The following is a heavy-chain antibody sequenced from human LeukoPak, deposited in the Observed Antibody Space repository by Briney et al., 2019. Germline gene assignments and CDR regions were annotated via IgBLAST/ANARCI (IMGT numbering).Heavy chain of an antibody. J-gene: IGHJ4*02. D-gene: IGHD6-19*01. V-gene: IGHV4-34*01. Sequence: WKTLARACGVKGGCWGGDYLSWIRQPPGKGLEWIGEINHSGSTNYNPSLKSRVTISVDTSKNQFSLKLSSVTAADTAVYYCARGKYSSGWFDYWGQGTLVTVSS. CDR1: GGCWGGDY. CDR3: ARGKYSSGWFDY. CDR2: INHSGST.